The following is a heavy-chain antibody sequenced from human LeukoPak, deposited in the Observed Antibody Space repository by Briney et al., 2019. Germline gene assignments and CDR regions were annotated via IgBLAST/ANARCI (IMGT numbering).Heavy chain of an antibody. Sequence: SETLSLTCTVSGGSISSGDYYWSWIRQPPGKGLEWIGYIYHNGGTNYNPSLESRVTMSVDTSKNQFFLKMTSVTAADTAVYYCAKVVSGWFDPWGQGTLVTVSS. CDR3: AKVVSGWFDP. V-gene: IGHV4-30-4*02. CDR1: GGSISSGDYY. J-gene: IGHJ5*02. CDR2: IYHNGGT. D-gene: IGHD6-19*01.